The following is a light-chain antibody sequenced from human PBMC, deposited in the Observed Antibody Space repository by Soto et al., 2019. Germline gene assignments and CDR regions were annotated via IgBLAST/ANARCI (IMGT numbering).Light chain of an antibody. CDR2: EVT. Sequence: QSVLAQPASVSGSPGQSITISCTGTTSDIAGYNYVSWYQQHPGKAPKLLIYEVTGRASGVSHRFSGSKSGNTASLTISGLQAEDEAEYYCNSYTSASFYVFGTGTKVTVL. CDR3: NSYTSASFYV. CDR1: TSDIAGYNY. V-gene: IGLV2-14*01. J-gene: IGLJ1*01.